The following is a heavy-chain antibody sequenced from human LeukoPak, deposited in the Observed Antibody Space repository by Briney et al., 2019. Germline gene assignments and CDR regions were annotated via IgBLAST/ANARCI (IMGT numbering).Heavy chain of an antibody. V-gene: IGHV3-21*01. Sequence: GGSLRLSCAASGFTFSSYSMNWVRQAPGKGLEWVSSISSSSYIYYADSVKGRFTISRDNAKNSLYLQMNSLRAEDTAVYYCARGIDYYGMDVWGQGTTVTVSS. CDR3: ARGIDYYGMDV. CDR2: ISSSSYI. D-gene: IGHD6-13*01. J-gene: IGHJ6*02. CDR1: GFTFSSYS.